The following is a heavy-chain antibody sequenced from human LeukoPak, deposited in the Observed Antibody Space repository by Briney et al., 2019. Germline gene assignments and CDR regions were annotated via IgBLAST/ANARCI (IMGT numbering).Heavy chain of an antibody. V-gene: IGHV3-23*01. CDR3: AREDPGPFDAFDT. CDR2: ISDSGGPT. J-gene: IGHJ3*02. Sequence: PGGSLRLSCAASGFTFAGYAMSWVRQAPGKGLEWVSGISDSGGPTYYADSVKGRFTISRDNSKNTLYLQMNSLRAEDTATYYCAREDPGPFDAFDTWGQGAKVTVSS. CDR1: GFTFAGYA.